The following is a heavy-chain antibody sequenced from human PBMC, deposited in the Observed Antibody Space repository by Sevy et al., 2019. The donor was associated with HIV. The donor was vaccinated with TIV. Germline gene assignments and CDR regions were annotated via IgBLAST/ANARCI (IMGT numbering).Heavy chain of an antibody. Sequence: SETLSLTCTVSGGSISSGGYYWSWIRQHPGKGLEWIGYIYYSGSTYYNPSLKSRVTISVDTSKNQFSLKLSSVTAADTAVYYCARHDNWGRGYDYWGQGTLVTVSS. J-gene: IGHJ4*02. CDR3: ARHDNWGRGYDY. V-gene: IGHV4-31*03. CDR2: IYYSGST. D-gene: IGHD7-27*01. CDR1: GGSISSGGYY.